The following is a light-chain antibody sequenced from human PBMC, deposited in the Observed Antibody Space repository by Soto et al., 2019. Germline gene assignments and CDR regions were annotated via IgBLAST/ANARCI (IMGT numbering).Light chain of an antibody. CDR3: QQYGNSAIT. Sequence: EIVLTQSPGTLSLSPGERATISCRASQSVSSAYSAWYQQKPGQAPRLLIYGVSTRATGIADRFSGSGSGTDFNLTISRLEPEDFAVYYCQQYGNSAITFGQGTRLEIK. CDR1: QSVSSAY. V-gene: IGKV3-20*01. J-gene: IGKJ5*01. CDR2: GVS.